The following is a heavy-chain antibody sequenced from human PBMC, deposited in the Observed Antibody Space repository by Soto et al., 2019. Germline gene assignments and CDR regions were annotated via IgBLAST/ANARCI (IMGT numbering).Heavy chain of an antibody. CDR2: SAPEEGEP. Sequence: GASVKVSCKVPKYTLTELTIDWLRQAPGKGLEWMGRSAPEEGEPIYPQKFQGRLSMTEDPSTDTAYMELTSLRFEYTAVYFCAADRKIVGTIGAFDFWGQGTLVTVSS. V-gene: IGHV1-24*01. J-gene: IGHJ4*02. CDR3: AADRKIVGTIGAFDF. D-gene: IGHD1-26*01. CDR1: KYTLTELT.